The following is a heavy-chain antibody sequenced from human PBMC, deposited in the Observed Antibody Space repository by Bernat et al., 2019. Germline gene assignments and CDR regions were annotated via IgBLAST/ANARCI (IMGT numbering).Heavy chain of an antibody. Sequence: EVQLLESGGGLVQPGGSLRLSCAASGFTFSSYAMSWVRQAPGKGLEWVSAISGSGGSTYYADSVKGRFTISRDNSKNTLYLQMNSLRAEDTAVYYGANPPVAGVYYYYGMDVWGQGTTVTVSS. CDR3: ANPPVAGVYYYYGMDV. J-gene: IGHJ6*02. D-gene: IGHD6-19*01. CDR2: ISGSGGST. V-gene: IGHV3-23*01. CDR1: GFTFSSYA.